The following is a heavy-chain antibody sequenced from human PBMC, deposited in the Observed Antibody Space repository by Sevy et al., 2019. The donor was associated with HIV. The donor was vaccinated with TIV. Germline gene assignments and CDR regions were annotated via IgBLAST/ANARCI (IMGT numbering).Heavy chain of an antibody. D-gene: IGHD3-10*01. CDR1: GYTLTELS. CDR3: ATPGTITMVRGVYDAFDI. Sequence: ASVKVSCKVSGYTLTELSMHWVRQAPGKGLEWMGGFDPEDGETIYAQKFQGRVTMTEDTSTDTVYMELSSLRSEDTAVYYCATPGTITMVRGVYDAFDIWGQGTMVTVSS. CDR2: FDPEDGET. J-gene: IGHJ3*02. V-gene: IGHV1-24*01.